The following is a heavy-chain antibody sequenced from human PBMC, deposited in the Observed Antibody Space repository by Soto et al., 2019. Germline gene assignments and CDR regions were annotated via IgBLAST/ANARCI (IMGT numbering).Heavy chain of an antibody. CDR2: ISSSSSTI. CDR3: ARVPSYSSSWAHAFDI. D-gene: IGHD6-13*01. Sequence: GGSLRLSCAASGFTFSSYSMNWVRQAPGKGLEWVSYISSSSSTIYYADSVKGRFTISRDNAKNSLYLQMNSLRAEDTAVYYCARVPSYSSSWAHAFDIWGQGTMVTVSS. J-gene: IGHJ3*02. CDR1: GFTFSSYS. V-gene: IGHV3-48*01.